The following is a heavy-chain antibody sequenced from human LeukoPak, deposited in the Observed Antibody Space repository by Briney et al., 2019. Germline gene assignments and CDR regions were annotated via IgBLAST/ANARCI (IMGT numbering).Heavy chain of an antibody. CDR2: IYWDDDK. D-gene: IGHD3-22*01. J-gene: IGHJ4*02. Sequence: SGPTLVNPTQTLTLTCTFSGFSLSTNRVGVGWIRQPPGKALEWLALIYWDDDKRYSPSLKSRLTITKDTSTTRVVLTMTNMDPVDTATYYCALLKFYDSSGYFPGLDYWGRGTLVTVSS. CDR3: ALLKFYDSSGYFPGLDY. CDR1: GFSLSTNRVG. V-gene: IGHV2-5*02.